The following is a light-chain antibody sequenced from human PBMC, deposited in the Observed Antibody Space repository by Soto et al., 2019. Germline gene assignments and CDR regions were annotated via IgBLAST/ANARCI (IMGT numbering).Light chain of an antibody. CDR1: SSNIGSNT. Sequence: QSVLTQPPSASGTPGQRVTISCSGSSSNIGSNTVNWYQQLPGTAPKLLIYSNTNRPSGVPDRFSGSRSGTSASLAITGLQAEHEADYYCQYYESSLSGSVFGPGTKLTVL. CDR2: SNT. CDR3: QYYESSLSGSV. V-gene: IGLV1-40*01. J-gene: IGLJ1*01.